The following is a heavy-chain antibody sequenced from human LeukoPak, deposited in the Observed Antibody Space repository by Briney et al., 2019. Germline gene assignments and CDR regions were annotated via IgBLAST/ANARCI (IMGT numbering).Heavy chain of an antibody. CDR1: GFTFSSYG. CDR3: AKDVKAPGVREPSDY. J-gene: IGHJ4*02. D-gene: IGHD3-10*01. V-gene: IGHV3-30*18. Sequence: GGSLRLSCAASGFTFSSYGMHWVRQAPGKGLEWVAVISYDGSNKYYADSVKGRFTISRDNSKNALYLQMNSLRAEDTAVYYCAKDVKAPGVREPSDYWGQGTLVTVPS. CDR2: ISYDGSNK.